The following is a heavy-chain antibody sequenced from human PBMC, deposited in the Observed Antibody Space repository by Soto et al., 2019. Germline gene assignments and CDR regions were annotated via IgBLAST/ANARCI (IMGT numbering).Heavy chain of an antibody. CDR2: IYQSGRT. J-gene: IGHJ6*02. D-gene: IGHD3-3*01. CDR1: GGSISTFDYS. V-gene: IGHV4-30-2*01. CDR3: AREMTIFGVAPGGGVDV. Sequence: SETLSLTCAVSGGSISTFDYSWSWIRQALGRGLEWIGSIYQSGRTYYIPSLKSRATMSLDKSKNQFSLKITSAVAADTARYYCAREMTIFGVAPGGGVDVWGQGTTVTVSS.